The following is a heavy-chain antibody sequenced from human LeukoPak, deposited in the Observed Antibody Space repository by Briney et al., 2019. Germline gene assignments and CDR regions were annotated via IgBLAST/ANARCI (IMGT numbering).Heavy chain of an antibody. V-gene: IGHV1-69*04. J-gene: IGHJ4*02. Sequence: SAKVSCKASGGTFSSYAISWVRQAPGQGLEWMGRIIPIFGIANYAQKFQGRVTITADKSTSTAYMELSSLRSEDTAVYYCARDGPGAIFWGQGTLVTVSS. CDR2: IIPIFGIA. CDR1: GGTFSSYA. D-gene: IGHD3-3*01. CDR3: ARDGPGAIF.